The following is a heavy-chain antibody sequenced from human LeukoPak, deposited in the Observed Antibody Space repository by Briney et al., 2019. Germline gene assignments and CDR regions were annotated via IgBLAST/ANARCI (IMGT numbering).Heavy chain of an antibody. CDR2: INWNGGST. Sequence: GGSLRLSCAASGFTFSSYGMHWVRQAPGKGLEWVSGINWNGGSTGYADSVKGRFTISRDNAKNSLYLQMNSLRAEDTALYYCAGGTTYYYGPNADYWGQGTLVTVSS. CDR1: GFTFSSYG. J-gene: IGHJ4*02. D-gene: IGHD3-10*01. CDR3: AGGTTYYYGPNADY. V-gene: IGHV3-20*04.